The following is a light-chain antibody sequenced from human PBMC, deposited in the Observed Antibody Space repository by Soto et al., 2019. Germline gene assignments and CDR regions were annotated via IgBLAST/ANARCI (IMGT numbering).Light chain of an antibody. CDR1: SSDVGGYNY. Sequence: QSALTQPASVSGSPGQSITISCTGTSSDVGGYNYVSWYQQHPGKAPKLMIYDVSNRPSGVSNRFSGSKSGNTASLTISGLQAEDEADYYCSSYTSSSTLVVFGGGTKLTF. CDR2: DVS. V-gene: IGLV2-14*01. CDR3: SSYTSSSTLVV. J-gene: IGLJ2*01.